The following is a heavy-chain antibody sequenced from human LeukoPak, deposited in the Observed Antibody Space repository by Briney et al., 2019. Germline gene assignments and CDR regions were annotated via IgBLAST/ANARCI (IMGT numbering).Heavy chain of an antibody. CDR3: ARGPNEVLAPSDY. V-gene: IGHV3-7*01. D-gene: IGHD2-8*01. CDR2: IKPDGSAK. Sequence: PGGSLRLSCAASGFIFSSYWMSWVRQAPGKGLEWVANIKPDGSAKYYVDSVKGRFAISRDNAKNSLYLQMNSLRVEDTAVYYCARGPNEVLAPSDYWGQGTQVTVSS. J-gene: IGHJ4*02. CDR1: GFIFSSYW.